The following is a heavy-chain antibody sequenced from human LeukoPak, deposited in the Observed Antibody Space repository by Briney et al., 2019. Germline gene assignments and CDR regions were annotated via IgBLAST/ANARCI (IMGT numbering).Heavy chain of an antibody. CDR2: ISNDGSNK. D-gene: IGHD6-6*01. J-gene: IGHJ5*02. Sequence: GGSLRLSCAASGFTFSSYAMHWVRQAPGKGLEWVAVISNDGSNKYHADSVKGRFTISRDNSKNTVYLQMYSLRAEDTAVYYCAKDQYSSSAYNWFDPWGQGTLVTVSS. V-gene: IGHV3-30-3*01. CDR3: AKDQYSSSAYNWFDP. CDR1: GFTFSSYA.